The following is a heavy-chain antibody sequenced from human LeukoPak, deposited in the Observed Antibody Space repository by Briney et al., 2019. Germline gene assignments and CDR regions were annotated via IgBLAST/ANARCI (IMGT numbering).Heavy chain of an antibody. Sequence: GGSLRLSCAASGFTLSKHPMYWVRQAPGKGLEWVSSLSDTGDSRHYAASLQGRLTISRDDSKNTVYLQMNSLRAEDTAVYYCATRTFPAVTGSSAFWPFDSWGQGNLVTVSS. CDR2: LSDTGDSR. J-gene: IGHJ4*02. CDR1: GFTLSKHP. D-gene: IGHD6-19*01. V-gene: IGHV3-23*01. CDR3: ATRTFPAVTGSSAFWPFDS.